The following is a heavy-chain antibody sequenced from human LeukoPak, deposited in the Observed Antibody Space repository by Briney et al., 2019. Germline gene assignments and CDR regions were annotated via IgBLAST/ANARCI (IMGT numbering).Heavy chain of an antibody. J-gene: IGHJ4*02. CDR3: AREDGSYDSNGFYNYYFDY. Sequence: GGSLRLSCETSGFRFSNHWMSWVRQAPGKGLEWVANIKKDGSEEYYVESVKGRFTISRDNVKNSLYLQMNSLRAEDTARYYCAREDGSYDSNGFYNYYFDYWGQGTLVTVSS. V-gene: IGHV3-7*01. CDR1: GFRFSNHW. CDR2: IKKDGSEE. D-gene: IGHD3-22*01.